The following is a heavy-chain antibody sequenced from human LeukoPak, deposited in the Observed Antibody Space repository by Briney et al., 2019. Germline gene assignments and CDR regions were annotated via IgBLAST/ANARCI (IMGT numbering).Heavy chain of an antibody. V-gene: IGHV4-34*01. CDR2: INHSGST. J-gene: IGHJ6*03. Sequence: SETLSLTCVVYGGSFSGYYWSWIRQPPGKGLEWIGKINHSGSTNYNPSLKSRVTISVDTSKNQFSLKLSSVTAADTAVYYCARVVTIFGVVIRPRYYMDVWGKGTTVTVSS. D-gene: IGHD3-3*01. CDR1: GGSFSGYY. CDR3: ARVVTIFGVVIRPRYYMDV.